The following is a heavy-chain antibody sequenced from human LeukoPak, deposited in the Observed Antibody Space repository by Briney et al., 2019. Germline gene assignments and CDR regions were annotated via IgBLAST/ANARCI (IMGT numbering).Heavy chain of an antibody. J-gene: IGHJ4*02. Sequence: PGGSLRLSCAASGFTFSSYTMNWVRQAPGKGLEWVSSIRSSSTYIYYADSVKGRFTISRDSAKKSLYLQMSSLRAEDTAVYYCARDSYVGRSFQFDYWGQGTLVTVS. CDR2: IRSSSTYI. CDR3: ARDSYVGRSFQFDY. CDR1: GFTFSSYT. V-gene: IGHV3-21*01. D-gene: IGHD2-8*01.